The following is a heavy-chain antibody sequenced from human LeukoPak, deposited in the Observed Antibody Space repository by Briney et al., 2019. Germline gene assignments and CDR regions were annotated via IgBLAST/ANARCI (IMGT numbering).Heavy chain of an antibody. Sequence: SETLSLTCTVSGGSISSSSYYWGWIRQPPGKGLEWIGEINHSGSTNYNPSLKSRVTISVDTSKNQFSLKLSSVTAADTAVYYCARGPIMITFGGVIYYYGMDVWGQGTTVTVSS. D-gene: IGHD3-16*01. V-gene: IGHV4-39*07. CDR3: ARGPIMITFGGVIYYYGMDV. CDR2: INHSGST. J-gene: IGHJ6*02. CDR1: GGSISSSSYY.